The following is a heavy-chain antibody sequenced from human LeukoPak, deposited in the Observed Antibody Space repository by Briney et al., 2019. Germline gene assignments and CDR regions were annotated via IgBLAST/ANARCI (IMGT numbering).Heavy chain of an antibody. V-gene: IGHV4-59*01. CDR1: GGSINSYY. Sequence: PSETLSLTCTVSGGSINSYYWSWIRQPPGKGLEWIGYIYYSGSTNYNPSLKSRITISVDTSKNQFSLKLSSVTAADTAVYYCARVVDTAMGHDAFDIWGQGTMVTVSS. CDR2: IYYSGST. CDR3: ARVVDTAMGHDAFDI. J-gene: IGHJ3*02. D-gene: IGHD5-18*01.